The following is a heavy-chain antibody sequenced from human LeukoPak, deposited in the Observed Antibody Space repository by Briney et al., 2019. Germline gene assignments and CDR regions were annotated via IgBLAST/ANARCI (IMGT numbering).Heavy chain of an antibody. CDR2: IYPRDGST. V-gene: IGHV1-46*01. J-gene: IGHJ4*02. CDR3: ARRGDSSGMDY. D-gene: IGHD3-22*01. CDR1: GYSFTSNY. Sequence: ASVKVSCKASGYSFTSNYIHWVRQAPGQGLEWMGMIYPRDGSTSYAQKFQGRVTVTRDTSTSTVHMELSGLRSEDTAVYYCARRGDSSGMDYWGQGTLVTVSS.